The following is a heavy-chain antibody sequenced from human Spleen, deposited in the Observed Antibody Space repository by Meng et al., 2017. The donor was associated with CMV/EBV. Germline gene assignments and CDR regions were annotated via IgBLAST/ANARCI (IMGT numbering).Heavy chain of an antibody. D-gene: IGHD2-15*01. CDR2: INPNSGNT. CDR1: GYTFTTYD. V-gene: IGHV1-8*03. J-gene: IGHJ1*01. Sequence: SCKASGYTFTTYDINWVRQATGQGLEWMGWINPNSGNTDYAQKFQGRVTITRNTSISTAYMEVSSLRSEDTAVYYCGRGSGGPGGHWGQGTLVTVSS. CDR3: GRGSGGPGGH.